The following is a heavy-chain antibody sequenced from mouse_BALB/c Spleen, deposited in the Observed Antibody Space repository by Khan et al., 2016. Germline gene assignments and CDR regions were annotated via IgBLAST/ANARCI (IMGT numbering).Heavy chain of an antibody. CDR1: GFTFSNYW. CDR2: IRLKSNNYAT. V-gene: IGHV6-6*02. J-gene: IGHJ2*01. CDR3: THERESAY. Sequence: EVKLEESGGGLVQPGGSMKLSCVASGFTFSNYWMNWVRQSPEKGLEWVAEIRLKSNNYATHYAESVKGRFTISRDDSKSSVYLQMNNLRAEDTGIYYCTHERESAYCGQGTTLTVSS. D-gene: IGHD1-3*01.